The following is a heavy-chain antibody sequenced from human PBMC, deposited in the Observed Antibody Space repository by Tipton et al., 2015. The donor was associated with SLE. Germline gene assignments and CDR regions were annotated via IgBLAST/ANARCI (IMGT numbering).Heavy chain of an antibody. CDR3: ARVRCSNSNCFRSYYYYMDV. CDR2: VNPNSGNT. J-gene: IGHJ6*03. Sequence: QLVQSGAEVKKPGASVKVSCKASGYTFTSYGISWVRQAPGQGLEWLGRVNPNSGNTGYADRFRGRVSMTRDTSISTAYMELRSLTSEDTAIYYCARVRCSNSNCFRSYYYYMDVWGKGTTVAVSS. V-gene: IGHV1-8*02. CDR1: GYTFTSYG. D-gene: IGHD2/OR15-2a*01.